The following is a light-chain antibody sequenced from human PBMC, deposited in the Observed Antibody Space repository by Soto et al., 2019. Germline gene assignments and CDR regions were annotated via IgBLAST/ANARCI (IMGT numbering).Light chain of an antibody. Sequence: IHRTDSPSSLSASVLYRVTSTFRSSQDISNYLNLYQQKPGKAPKLLMYDASNLETGVPSRFSGSGSGTDFTFTISSLQPEDIATYYCQQYDNLPVTFGQGTRLEIK. CDR3: QQYDNLPVT. J-gene: IGKJ5*01. CDR1: QDISNY. CDR2: DAS. V-gene: IGKV1-33*01.